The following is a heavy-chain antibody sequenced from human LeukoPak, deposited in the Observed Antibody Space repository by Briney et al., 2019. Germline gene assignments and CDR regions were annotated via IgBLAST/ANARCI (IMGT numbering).Heavy chain of an antibody. CDR1: GGSISSYY. V-gene: IGHV4-59*01. Sequence: SETLSLTCTVSGGSISSYYWSWIRQPPGKGLEWIGYIYYSGSTNYNPSLKSRVTISVDTSKNQFSLKLSSVTAADTAVYYCARDRYRPFYYYMDVWGKGTTVTVSS. J-gene: IGHJ6*03. CDR2: IYYSGST. CDR3: ARDRYRPFYYYMDV. D-gene: IGHD1-1*01.